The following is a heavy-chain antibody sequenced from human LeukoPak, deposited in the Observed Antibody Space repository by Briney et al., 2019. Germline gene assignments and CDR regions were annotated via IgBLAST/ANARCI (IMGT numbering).Heavy chain of an antibody. CDR1: GFTVSSNY. V-gene: IGHV3-53*01. Sequence: GGSLRLSCAASGFTVSSNYMSWVRQAPGKGLEWVSAIYSGGSTYYADSVKGRFTISRDNSKNTLYLQMNSLRAEDTAVYYCARATGDRDPDFFDYWGQGTLVTVSS. CDR2: IYSGGST. CDR3: ARATGDRDPDFFDY. J-gene: IGHJ4*02. D-gene: IGHD7-27*01.